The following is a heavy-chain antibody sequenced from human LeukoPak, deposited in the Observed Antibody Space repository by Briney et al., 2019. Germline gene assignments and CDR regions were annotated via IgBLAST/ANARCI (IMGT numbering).Heavy chain of an antibody. CDR2: ISGGGSTI. Sequence: PGGSLRLSCAVSGFTFSDYYMSWIRQAPGKGLEWVSYISGGGSTIYYADSVKGRFTISRDNAKNSLYLQMNGLRAEDTAMYYCARDSSGSYQFDYWGQGTLVTVSS. CDR1: GFTFSDYY. D-gene: IGHD1-26*01. V-gene: IGHV3-11*01. J-gene: IGHJ4*02. CDR3: ARDSSGSYQFDY.